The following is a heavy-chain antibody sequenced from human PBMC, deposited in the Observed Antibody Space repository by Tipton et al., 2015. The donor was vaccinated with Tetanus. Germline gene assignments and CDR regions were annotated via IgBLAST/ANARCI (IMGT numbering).Heavy chain of an antibody. CDR1: GDSINSGDYY. Sequence: LRLSCNVSGDSINSGDYYWSWIRQPPGKGLEWIGYIYYSGSTCYNPSLKSRVTISIDTSKNQFSLRLSSVTAADTAVYYCSSSPGNHYLAFFDYWGRGTLVTVSS. V-gene: IGHV4-30-4*01. J-gene: IGHJ4*02. CDR3: SSSPGNHYLAFFDY. D-gene: IGHD2/OR15-2a*01. CDR2: IYYSGST.